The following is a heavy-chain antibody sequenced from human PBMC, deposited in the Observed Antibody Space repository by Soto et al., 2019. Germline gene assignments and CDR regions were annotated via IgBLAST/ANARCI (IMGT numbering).Heavy chain of an antibody. CDR2: IYPSGGSR. J-gene: IGHJ4*02. CDR1: GYTFTTKH. CDR3: ARDTGSYAADY. V-gene: IGHV1-46*01. D-gene: IGHD1-26*01. Sequence: QVQVVQSGAEVKTPGASVKVSCKASGYTFTTKHMHWVRQAPGQGLEWMGIIYPSGGSRRYAQKCQGRVTMTRDTSTSTVSMELNSLRSEDTAIYYCARDTGSYAADYWGQGTLVTVSS.